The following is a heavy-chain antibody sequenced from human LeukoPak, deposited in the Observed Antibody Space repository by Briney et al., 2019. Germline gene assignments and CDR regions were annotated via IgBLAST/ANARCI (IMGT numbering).Heavy chain of an antibody. J-gene: IGHJ4*02. V-gene: IGHV4-39*02. CDR2: IYYSGST. Sequence: SETLSLTCTVSGGSISSSSYYWGWIRQPPGKGLEWIGSIYYSGSTYYNPSLKSRVTISVDTSKNQFSLKLSSVTAADTAVYYCAREEIAAEGKYFDYWGQGTLVTVSS. CDR3: AREEIAAEGKYFDY. CDR1: GGSISSSSYY. D-gene: IGHD6-13*01.